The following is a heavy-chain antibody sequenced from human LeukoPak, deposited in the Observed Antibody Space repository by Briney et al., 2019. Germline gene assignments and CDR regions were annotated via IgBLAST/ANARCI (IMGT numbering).Heavy chain of an antibody. CDR3: AREDGSAAGTIDY. CDR2: IYYSGST. J-gene: IGHJ4*02. CDR1: GGSISSSSYY. Sequence: SETLSLTCTVSGGSISSSSYYWGWIRQPPGKGLEWIGSIYYSGSTYYNPSLKSRVTISVDTSKNQFSLKLSSVTAADTAVYYCAREDGSAAGTIDYWGQGTLVTVSS. V-gene: IGHV4-39*07. D-gene: IGHD6-13*01.